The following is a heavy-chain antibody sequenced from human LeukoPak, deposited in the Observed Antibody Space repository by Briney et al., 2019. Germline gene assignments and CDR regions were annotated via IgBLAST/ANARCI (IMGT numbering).Heavy chain of an antibody. CDR1: GFTFSTYW. V-gene: IGHV3-7*02. CDR2: IKQDGGEK. Sequence: GGSLRLSCAASGFTFSTYWMSWVRQAPGKGLEWVAHIKQDGGEKYYVDSVKGRFTVSRDNAKNSVYLQLSSLRTEDTAAYYCASSRWQAFDSWGQGILVTVSS. J-gene: IGHJ4*02. CDR3: ASSRWQAFDS. D-gene: IGHD6-13*01.